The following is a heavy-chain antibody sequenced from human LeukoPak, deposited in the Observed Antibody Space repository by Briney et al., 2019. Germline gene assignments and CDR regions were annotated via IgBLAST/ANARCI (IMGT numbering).Heavy chain of an antibody. CDR2: ISGSGGST. CDR1: GFTFSSYA. CDR3: AKDLSSSSSVVVVAAKHDY. D-gene: IGHD2-15*01. Sequence: PGGSLRLSCAASGFTFSSYAMSWVRQAPGKGLEWVSAISGSGGSTYYADSVKGRFTISRDNSKNTLYLQMNSLRAEDTAVYYCAKDLSSSSSVVVVAAKHDYWGQGTLVTVSS. V-gene: IGHV3-23*01. J-gene: IGHJ4*02.